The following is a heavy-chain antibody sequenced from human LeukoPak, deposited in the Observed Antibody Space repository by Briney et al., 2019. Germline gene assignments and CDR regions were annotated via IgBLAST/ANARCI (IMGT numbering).Heavy chain of an antibody. CDR3: AKDHYDYVWGSYRSYYYYMDV. V-gene: IGHV3-43D*03. J-gene: IGHJ6*03. Sequence: GGSLRLSCAASGFTFDDYAMHWVRQAPGKGLEWVSLISWDGGSTYYADSVKGRFTISRDNSKNSLYLQMNSLRTEDTALYYCAKDHYDYVWGSYRSYYYYMDVWGKGTTVTVSS. CDR2: ISWDGGST. D-gene: IGHD3-16*02. CDR1: GFTFDDYA.